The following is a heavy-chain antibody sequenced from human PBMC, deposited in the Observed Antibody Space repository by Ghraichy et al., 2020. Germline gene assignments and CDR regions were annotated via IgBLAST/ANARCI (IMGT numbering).Heavy chain of an antibody. CDR2: IWYDGSNK. J-gene: IGHJ4*02. CDR1: GFTFSSYG. V-gene: IGHV3-33*08. Sequence: LSLTCAASGFTFSSYGMHWVRQAPGKGLEWVAVIWYDGSNKYYADSVKGRFTISRDNSKNTLYLQMNSLRAEDTAVYYCARDGGYYYDSSGYYYWGQGTLVTVSS. D-gene: IGHD3-22*01. CDR3: ARDGGYYYDSSGYYY.